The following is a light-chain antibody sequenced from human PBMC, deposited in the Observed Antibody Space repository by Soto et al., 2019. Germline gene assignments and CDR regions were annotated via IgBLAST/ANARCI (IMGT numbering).Light chain of an antibody. V-gene: IGKV3D-20*02. CDR2: GAS. CDR1: QSVSSSY. Sequence: ELVLTQSPGTLSLSLREGPSFSYKPRQSVSSSYLAWYQQKPGHAPRRLIYGASSRATGITDRFSGSGSGTDFTLTISSLEPEDFAVYYCQQRSNWRPLTFGQGTRLEIK. J-gene: IGKJ5*01. CDR3: QQRSNWRPLT.